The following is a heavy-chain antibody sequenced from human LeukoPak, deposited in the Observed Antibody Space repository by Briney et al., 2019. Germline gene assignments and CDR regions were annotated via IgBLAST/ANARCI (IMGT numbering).Heavy chain of an antibody. Sequence: PGGSLGLSCAVSGFTLTDWWMHWVRQAPGKGLMWVSRINEDGRTINYADSVEGRFTISRDRAKNTLYLQMNSLRVEDTAVYFCARDLTGGREVWGQGTLVTVSS. CDR1: GFTLTDWW. J-gene: IGHJ4*02. V-gene: IGHV3-74*01. CDR3: ARDLTGGREV. D-gene: IGHD3-9*01. CDR2: INEDGRTI.